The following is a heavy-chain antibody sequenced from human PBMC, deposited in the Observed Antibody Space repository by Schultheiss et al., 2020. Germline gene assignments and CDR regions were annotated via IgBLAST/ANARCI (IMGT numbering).Heavy chain of an antibody. V-gene: IGHV1-58*02. CDR1: GFTFTSSA. CDR2: IVVGSGNT. J-gene: IGHJ4*02. CDR3: AIHSGYDQRNYYFDY. Sequence: SVKVSCKASGFTFTSSAMQWVRQARGQRLEWIGWIVVGSGNTNYAQKFQERVTITRDMSTSTAYMELSSLRSEDTAVYYCAIHSGYDQRNYYFDYWGQGTLVTVSS. D-gene: IGHD5-12*01.